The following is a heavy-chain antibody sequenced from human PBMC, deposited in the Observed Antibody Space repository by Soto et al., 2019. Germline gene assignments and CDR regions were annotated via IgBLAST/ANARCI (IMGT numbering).Heavy chain of an antibody. CDR1: GYSFTSYW. Sequence: PGESLKISCKGSGYSFTSYWIGWVRQMPGKGLEWMGIIYPGDSDTRYSPSFQGQVTISADKSISTAYLQWSSLKASDTAMYYCARHYCGSGSYPAYYMDVWGKETTVTVSS. V-gene: IGHV5-51*01. J-gene: IGHJ6*03. CDR2: IYPGDSDT. CDR3: ARHYCGSGSYPAYYMDV. D-gene: IGHD3-10*01.